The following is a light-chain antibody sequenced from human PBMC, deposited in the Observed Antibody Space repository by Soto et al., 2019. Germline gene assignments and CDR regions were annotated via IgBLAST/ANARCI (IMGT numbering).Light chain of an antibody. V-gene: IGKV3-15*01. CDR3: QQRSNWLSIT. Sequence: IVLTQSRATLSMCPGERANISWLASESVSINLAWYQQKPGQSPRLLVYDASIRVTGIKARFTGSGSGTEFTLTISPLQSEDFAVYYCQQRSNWLSITFGQGTRLEI. CDR2: DAS. CDR1: ESVSIN. J-gene: IGKJ5*01.